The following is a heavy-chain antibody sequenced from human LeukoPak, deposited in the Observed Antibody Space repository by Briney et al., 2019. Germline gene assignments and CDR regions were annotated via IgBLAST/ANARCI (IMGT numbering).Heavy chain of an antibody. CDR2: IYYSGST. J-gene: IGHJ3*02. Sequence: SETLSLTCTVSCGSISSYYWSWIRQPPGKGLEWIGYIYYSGSTNYNPSLKSRVTISVDTSKNQFSLKLSSVTAADTAVYYCARDRYYYDSSGYRGDAFDIWGQGTMVTVSS. V-gene: IGHV4-59*01. CDR1: CGSISSYY. CDR3: ARDRYYYDSSGYRGDAFDI. D-gene: IGHD3-22*01.